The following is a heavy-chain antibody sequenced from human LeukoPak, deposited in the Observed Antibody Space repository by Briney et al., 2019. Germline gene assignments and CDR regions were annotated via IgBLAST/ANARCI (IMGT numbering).Heavy chain of an antibody. V-gene: IGHV1-69*06. D-gene: IGHD3-10*01. CDR1: GYTFTSYG. Sequence: ASVKVSCKASGYTFTSYGISWVRQAPGQGLEWMGGIIPIFGTANYAQKFQGRVTITADKSTSTAYMELSSLRSEDTAVYYCARDITGGYYYGSGSVNWFDPWGQGTLVAVSS. CDR2: IIPIFGTA. J-gene: IGHJ5*02. CDR3: ARDITGGYYYGSGSVNWFDP.